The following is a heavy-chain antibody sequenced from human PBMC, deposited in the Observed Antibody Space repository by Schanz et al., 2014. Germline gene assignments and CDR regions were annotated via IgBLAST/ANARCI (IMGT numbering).Heavy chain of an antibody. CDR2: ISAYNGNT. D-gene: IGHD3-9*01. J-gene: IGHJ4*02. CDR3: ARDAADFYDSLTEEDY. Sequence: QVQLVQSGAEVKKPGASVKVSCKASGYTFTSYGISWVRQAPGQGLEWMGWISAYNGNTKYPQKLQGRVTMTTDTSTNTAYMQLRSLRSDDTAVYYCARDAADFYDSLTEEDYWGQGTLVTVSS. CDR1: GYTFTSYG. V-gene: IGHV1-18*01.